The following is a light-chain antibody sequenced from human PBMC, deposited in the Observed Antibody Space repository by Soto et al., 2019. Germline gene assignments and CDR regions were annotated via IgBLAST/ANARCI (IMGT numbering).Light chain of an antibody. CDR1: QSVSSY. CDR3: QQYGSPPST. CDR2: DAS. Sequence: EIVLTQSPATLSLSPGERATLSCRASQSVSSYLAWYQQKPGQAPRLLIYDASNRATGIPARFSGSGSGTDFTLTVNRLEPEDFAVYYCQQYGSPPSTVGQGTKVDIK. V-gene: IGKV3-11*01. J-gene: IGKJ1*01.